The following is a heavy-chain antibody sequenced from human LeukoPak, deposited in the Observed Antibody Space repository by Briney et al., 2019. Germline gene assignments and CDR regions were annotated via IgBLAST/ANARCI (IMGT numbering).Heavy chain of an antibody. CDR3: ATGGGYSYGTRDDY. V-gene: IGHV4-34*01. CDR1: GGSLSGYY. J-gene: IGHJ4*02. D-gene: IGHD5-18*01. CDR2: INHSGST. Sequence: SETLSLTCAVYGGSLSGYYWSWIRQPPGKGLEWIGEINHSGSTNYNPSLKSRVTISVDTSKNQFSLKLSSVTAADTAVYYCATGGGYSYGTRDDYWGQGTLVTVSS.